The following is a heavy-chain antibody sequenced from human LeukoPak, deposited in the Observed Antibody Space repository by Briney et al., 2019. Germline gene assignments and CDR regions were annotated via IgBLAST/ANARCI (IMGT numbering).Heavy chain of an antibody. J-gene: IGHJ4*02. D-gene: IGHD3-3*01. Sequence: GGSLRLSCAASGFTFNSYWMHWVRQAPGKGLVWVSRINSDGSSTTYADSVKGRFTMSRDNAKNTLYLQMNSLRAEDTAVYYCVRGNDFWSGYCDYWVQGTLVTVSS. V-gene: IGHV3-74*01. CDR2: INSDGSST. CDR1: GFTFNSYW. CDR3: VRGNDFWSGYCDY.